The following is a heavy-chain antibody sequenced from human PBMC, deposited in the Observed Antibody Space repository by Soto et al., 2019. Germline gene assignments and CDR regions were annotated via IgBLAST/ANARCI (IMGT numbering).Heavy chain of an antibody. CDR1: GFTVSSNY. D-gene: IGHD6-19*01. V-gene: IGHV3-66*01. Sequence: GGSLRLSCAASGFTVSSNYMSWVRQAPGKGLEWVSVINSGGSTYYADSVKGRFTISRDNSKNTLHLQMNSLRAEDTAVYYCAKDVTPGYSSGWSGDYWGQGAVVTSPQ. J-gene: IGHJ4*02. CDR3: AKDVTPGYSSGWSGDY. CDR2: INSGGST.